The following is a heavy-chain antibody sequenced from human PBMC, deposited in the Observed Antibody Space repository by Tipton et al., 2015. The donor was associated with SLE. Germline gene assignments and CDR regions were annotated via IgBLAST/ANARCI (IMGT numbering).Heavy chain of an antibody. V-gene: IGHV4-61*02. CDR1: GGSISSGSYY. CDR2: IYTSGST. CDR3: ARDGWGSEAFDI. Sequence: TLSLTCTVSGGSISSGSYYWSWIRQPAGKGLEWIGRIYTSGSTNYNPSLKGRVTISVDTSKNQFSLKLSSVTAADTAVYYCARDGWGSEAFDIWGQGTMVTISS. J-gene: IGHJ3*02. D-gene: IGHD6-19*01.